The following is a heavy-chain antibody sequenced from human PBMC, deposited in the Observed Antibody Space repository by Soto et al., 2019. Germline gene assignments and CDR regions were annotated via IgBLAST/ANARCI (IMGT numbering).Heavy chain of an antibody. D-gene: IGHD5-12*01. Sequence: ASVKVSCKASGYTFTGYYMHWVRQAPGQGLEWMGWINPNSGCTNYAQKFQGRVTMTRDTSISTAYMELSRLRSDDTAVYYCARVVAKWLRSSSFHYSGQGPLVTVS. V-gene: IGHV1-2*02. CDR1: GYTFTGYY. CDR3: ARVVAKWLRSSSFHY. CDR2: INPNSGCT. J-gene: IGHJ4*02.